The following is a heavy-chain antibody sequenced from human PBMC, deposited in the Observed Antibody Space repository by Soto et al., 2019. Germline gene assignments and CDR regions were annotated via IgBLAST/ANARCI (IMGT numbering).Heavy chain of an antibody. D-gene: IGHD1-26*01. Sequence: QVQLQESGPVLVKPSQTLYLTCNVSGGSISSGGYYWSWIRQHPGKGLEWIGYIYYSGSTYYNPSLKRRVTISVDTSKNQFARKLSSVTAADTAVYYCATPTPNSGSYYYGMDVWGQGTTVTVSS. CDR3: ATPTPNSGSYYYGMDV. J-gene: IGHJ6*02. V-gene: IGHV4-31*03. CDR2: IYYSGST. CDR1: GGSISSGGYY.